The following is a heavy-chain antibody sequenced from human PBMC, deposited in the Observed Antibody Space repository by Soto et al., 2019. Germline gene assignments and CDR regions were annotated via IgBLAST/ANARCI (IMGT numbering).Heavy chain of an antibody. CDR3: AKEAMYYDFWSGPYYFDY. J-gene: IGHJ4*02. D-gene: IGHD3-3*01. CDR2: ISSSSSYI. Sequence: GGSLRLSCAASGFTFSSYSMNWVRQAPGKGLEWVSSISSSSSYIYYADSVKGRFTISRDNAKNSLYLQMNSLRAEDTAVYYYAKEAMYYDFWSGPYYFDYWGQGTLVTVSS. CDR1: GFTFSSYS. V-gene: IGHV3-21*01.